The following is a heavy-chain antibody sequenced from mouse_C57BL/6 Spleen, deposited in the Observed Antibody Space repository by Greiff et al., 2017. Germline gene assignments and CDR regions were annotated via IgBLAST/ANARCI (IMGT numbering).Heavy chain of an antibody. J-gene: IGHJ4*01. CDR1: GFTFSSYG. V-gene: IGHV5-6*01. D-gene: IGHD1-1*02. CDR3: ARRWGTYAMDY. Sequence: EVQRVESGGDLVKPGGSLKLSCAASGFTFSSYGMSWVRQTPDKRLEWAATISSGGSYTYYPDSVKGRFTISRDTAKNPLYLQMSSLKSEDAAMYFCARRWGTYAMDYWGQGTSVTVSS. CDR2: ISSGGSYT.